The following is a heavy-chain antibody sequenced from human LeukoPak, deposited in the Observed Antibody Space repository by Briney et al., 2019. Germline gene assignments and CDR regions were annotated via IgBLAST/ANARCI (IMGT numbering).Heavy chain of an antibody. CDR1: GYTFTSYR. Sequence: AASVNVSCKSSGYTFTSYRISWVRQAPGQGLAWMGWISAYNGNTNYPQKLQGRVTMTTDTSTRTAYMELRSLRSDDTAVYYRARGYGLTRNWFDPWGQGTLVTVSS. D-gene: IGHD4-17*01. V-gene: IGHV1-18*01. CDR2: ISAYNGNT. CDR3: ARGYGLTRNWFDP. J-gene: IGHJ5*02.